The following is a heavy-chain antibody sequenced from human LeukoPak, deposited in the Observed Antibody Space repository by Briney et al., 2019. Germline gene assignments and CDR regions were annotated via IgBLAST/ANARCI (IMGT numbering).Heavy chain of an antibody. J-gene: IGHJ3*02. V-gene: IGHV3-21*01. CDR3: ARDNTPLAFDI. CDR1: GFTFSSYS. CDR2: ISSSSSYI. D-gene: IGHD2-2*02. Sequence: GGSLRLSCAASGFTFSSYSMNWVRQAPGKGLEWVSSISSSSSYIYYADSVKGRFTISRDNAKNSLYLQMNSLRAEDTAVYYCARDNTPLAFDIWGQGTMVTVSS.